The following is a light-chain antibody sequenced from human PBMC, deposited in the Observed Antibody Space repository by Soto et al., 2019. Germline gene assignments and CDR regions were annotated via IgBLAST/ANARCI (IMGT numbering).Light chain of an antibody. J-gene: IGKJ5*01. CDR3: QQLNTFPVT. V-gene: IGKV1-9*01. CDR1: QGISSY. Sequence: DIPLTQSPSFLSASVGDRVTISCRASQGISSYLAWYQQTPGKAPKLLIYASSTLQSFVPSRFSGSGSGTEFTLTIGSLQPEDFATYYCQQLNTFPVTFGQGTRLDI. CDR2: ASS.